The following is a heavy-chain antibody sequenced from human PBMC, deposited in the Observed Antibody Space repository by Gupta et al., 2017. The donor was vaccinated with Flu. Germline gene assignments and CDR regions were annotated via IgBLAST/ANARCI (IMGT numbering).Heavy chain of an antibody. V-gene: IGHV3-30*18. Sequence: GKGLEWVAVISYDGSNKYYADSVKGRFTISRDNSKNTLYLQMNSLRAEDTAVYYCAKEDVFFGVVPYYYYMDVWGKGTTVTVSS. CDR3: AKEDVFFGVVPYYYYMDV. D-gene: IGHD3-3*01. J-gene: IGHJ6*03. CDR2: ISYDGSNK.